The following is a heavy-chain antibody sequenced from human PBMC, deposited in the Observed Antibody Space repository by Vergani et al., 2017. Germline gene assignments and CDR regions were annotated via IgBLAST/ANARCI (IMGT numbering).Heavy chain of an antibody. V-gene: IGHV4-39*07. CDR2: ISDSGTT. Sequence: QLQLQESGPGLVKPSETLSLTCTVSGVSISSNTYYWGWIRQSPEKGLEWIGTISDSGTTYYNPSLKNPVTMSVDKSRNQFSLTLNSVTATDTAIYFCARVNTETNGHLYYYYYMDVWGQGTAVTVS. D-gene: IGHD4-11*01. J-gene: IGHJ6*03. CDR3: ARVNTETNGHLYYYYYMDV. CDR1: GVSISSNTYY.